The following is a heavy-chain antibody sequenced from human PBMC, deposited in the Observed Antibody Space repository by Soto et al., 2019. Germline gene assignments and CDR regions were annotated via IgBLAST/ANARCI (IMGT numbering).Heavy chain of an antibody. V-gene: IGHV3-48*02. CDR3: ARDDRGDSDGYRDYYYYGMDV. J-gene: IGHJ6*02. CDR2: ISCSSSTI. CDR1: GFTFSSYS. Sequence: EVQLVESGGGLVQPGGSLRLSCAASGFTFSSYSMNWVRQAPGKGLEWVSYISCSSSTIYYADSVKGRFTISRDNAKNSLNRQKNRQRDENTAVYYCARDDRGDSDGYRDYYYYGMDVWGQGTPVTVSS. D-gene: IGHD5-18*01.